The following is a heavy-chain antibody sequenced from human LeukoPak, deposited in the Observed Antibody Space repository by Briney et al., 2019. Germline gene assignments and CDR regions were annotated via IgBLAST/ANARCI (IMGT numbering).Heavy chain of an antibody. CDR2: IYSGGST. Sequence: GGSLRLSCAASGFTVSSNYMSWVRQAPGKGLEWVSVIYSGGSTYYADSVKGRFTISRDNSKNTLYLQMNSLRAEDTAVYYCAKGEVYYGSGSFYWGQGTLVTVPS. CDR3: AKGEVYYGSGSFY. CDR1: GFTVSSNY. D-gene: IGHD3-10*01. V-gene: IGHV3-66*01. J-gene: IGHJ4*02.